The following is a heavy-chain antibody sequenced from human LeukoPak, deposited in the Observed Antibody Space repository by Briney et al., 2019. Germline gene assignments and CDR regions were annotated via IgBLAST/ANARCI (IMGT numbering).Heavy chain of an antibody. CDR3: ARVDPSNYLDY. CDR2: IYSGGST. CDR1: GFTVSSNY. Sequence: GGSLRLSCAASGFTVSSNYMSWVRQAPGKGLEWVSVIYSGGSTYYADSVKGRFTISRDNSKNTLYLQMNSLRAEDTAVYYCARVDPSNYLDYWGQGTLVTVSS. J-gene: IGHJ4*02. D-gene: IGHD4-11*01. V-gene: IGHV3-53*01.